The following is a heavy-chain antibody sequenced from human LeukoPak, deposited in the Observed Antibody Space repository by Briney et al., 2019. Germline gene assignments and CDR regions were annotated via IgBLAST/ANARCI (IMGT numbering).Heavy chain of an antibody. CDR3: WTMVTSPY. CDR2: ISYDGSNK. Sequence: GGSLRLSCAASGFTFSSYAMHWVRQAPGKGLEWVAVISYDGSNKYYADSVKGRFTISRDNSKNTLYLQMNSLRAEDTAVYYGWTMVTSPYWGQGTLVTVSS. D-gene: IGHD4-17*01. V-gene: IGHV3-30-3*01. J-gene: IGHJ4*02. CDR1: GFTFSSYA.